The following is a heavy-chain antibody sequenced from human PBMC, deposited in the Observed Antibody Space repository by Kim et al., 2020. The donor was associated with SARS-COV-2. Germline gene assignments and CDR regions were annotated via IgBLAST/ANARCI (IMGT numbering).Heavy chain of an antibody. Sequence: SLKSRVTISVDTSKNQFSLKLSSVTAADTAVYYCARGPSSLTGYDTDFDYWGQGTLVTVSS. V-gene: IGHV4-34*01. J-gene: IGHJ4*02. CDR3: ARGPSSLTGYDTDFDY. D-gene: IGHD3-9*01.